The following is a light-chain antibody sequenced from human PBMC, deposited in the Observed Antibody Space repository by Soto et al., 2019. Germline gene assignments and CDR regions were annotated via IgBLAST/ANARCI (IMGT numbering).Light chain of an antibody. V-gene: IGLV2-8*01. J-gene: IGLJ1*01. CDR3: SSYAGSNTPYV. Sequence: QSVLAQPPSASGSPGQSVTISCTGTSSDVGGYNYVSWYQHHPGSAPKLMIYEVNKRTSGVPDRFSGSKSGNTASLTVSGLQAEDEADYYCSSYAGSNTPYVFGTGTKVTVL. CDR2: EVN. CDR1: SSDVGGYNY.